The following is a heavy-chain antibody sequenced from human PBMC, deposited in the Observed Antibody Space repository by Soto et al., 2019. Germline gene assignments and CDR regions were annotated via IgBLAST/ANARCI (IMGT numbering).Heavy chain of an antibody. CDR1: GLTVNSNY. CDR3: ARASTVTTIFDY. CDR2: LHSGGTT. J-gene: IGHJ4*02. Sequence: EVQLVESGGGLVQPGESLRLSCAASGLTVNSNYMSWARQAPGKGLEWVSILHSGGTTFYADSVKGRFTISRDSSKNTLYLQMNSLRDEDTAVYYCARASTVTTIFDYWGQGTLVTVSS. D-gene: IGHD4-17*01. V-gene: IGHV3-66*01.